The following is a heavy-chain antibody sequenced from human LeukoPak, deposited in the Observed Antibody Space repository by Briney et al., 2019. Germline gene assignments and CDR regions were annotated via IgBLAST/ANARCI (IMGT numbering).Heavy chain of an antibody. CDR3: ARQPREIIVGATTELDY. CDR1: GGSFSGYY. Sequence: SETLSLTCAVYGGSFSGYYWSWIRQPPGKGLEWIGEINHSGSTNYNPSLKSRVTISVDTSKNQFSLKLSSVTAADTAVYYCARQPREIIVGATTELDYWGQGTLVTVSS. CDR2: INHSGST. V-gene: IGHV4-34*01. J-gene: IGHJ4*02. D-gene: IGHD1-26*01.